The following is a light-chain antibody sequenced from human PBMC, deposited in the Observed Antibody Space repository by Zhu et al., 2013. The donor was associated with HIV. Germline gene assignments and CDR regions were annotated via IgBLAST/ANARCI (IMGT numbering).Light chain of an antibody. CDR1: SSNIGSNY. J-gene: IGLJ2*01. CDR2: DNN. V-gene: IGLV1-51*01. CDR3: QSYDSTLSGSGL. Sequence: QSVLAQPPSVSAAPGQKVTISCSGSSSNIGSNYVSWYQQLPGTAPKLLIYDNNRRPSGIPDRFSGSKSGTSASLAITGLQAEDEADYYCQSYDSTLSGSGLFGGGTKLTVL.